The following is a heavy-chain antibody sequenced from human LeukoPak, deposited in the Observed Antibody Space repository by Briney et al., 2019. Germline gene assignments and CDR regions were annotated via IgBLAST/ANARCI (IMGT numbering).Heavy chain of an antibody. CDR2: ISYDGSNK. CDR1: GFTFSSYG. V-gene: IGHV3-30*03. J-gene: IGHJ4*02. Sequence: GGSLRLSCAASGFTFSSYGMHWVRQAPGKGLEWVAVISYDGSNKYYADSVKGRFTISRDNSKNTLYLQMNSLRAEDTAVYYCASKSEWPYLTHFDYWGQGTLVTVSS. D-gene: IGHD3-3*01. CDR3: ASKSEWPYLTHFDY.